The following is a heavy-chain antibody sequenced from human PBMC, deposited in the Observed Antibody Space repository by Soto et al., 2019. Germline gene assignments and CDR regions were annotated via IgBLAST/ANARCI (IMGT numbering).Heavy chain of an antibody. V-gene: IGHV3-30-3*01. D-gene: IGHD1-26*01. Sequence: QVQLVESGGGVVQPGRSLRLSCAASGFTFSSYAMHWVRQAPGKGLEWVAVISYAGSNKYYADSVKGRFTISRDNSKNTLYLQMNSLRAEDTAVYYWARTRVAARTYYYYYGMHVWGQGTTVTVSS. CDR1: GFTFSSYA. CDR3: ARTRVAARTYYYYYGMHV. J-gene: IGHJ6*02. CDR2: ISYAGSNK.